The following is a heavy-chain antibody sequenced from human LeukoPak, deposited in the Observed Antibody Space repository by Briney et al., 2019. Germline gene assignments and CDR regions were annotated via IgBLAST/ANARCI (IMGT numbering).Heavy chain of an antibody. V-gene: IGHV3-23*01. CDR3: AKDHGAEEYYYDSSGYYAFFDY. CDR1: GFTFSSYA. J-gene: IGHJ4*02. CDR2: ISGSGGST. Sequence: GGSLRLSCAASGFTFSSYAMSWVRQAPGKGLEWVSAISGSGGSTYYADSVKGRFIISRDNSKNTLYLQMNSLRAEDTAVYYCAKDHGAEEYYYDSSGYYAFFDYRGQGTLVTVSS. D-gene: IGHD3-22*01.